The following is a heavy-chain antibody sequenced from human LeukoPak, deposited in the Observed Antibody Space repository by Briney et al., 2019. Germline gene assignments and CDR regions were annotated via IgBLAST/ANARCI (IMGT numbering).Heavy chain of an antibody. CDR1: GFTFDDHA. CDR2: ISWYSGNI. Sequence: QPGGSLRLSCVASGFTFDDHAMHWVRQAPGKGLEWVSSISWYSGNIGYADSVKGRFSISRDNAKNTLYLEMNSLRTNDTALYFCARVVWRRAFYYAMDVWGLGTTVAVSS. V-gene: IGHV3-9*01. J-gene: IGHJ6*02. D-gene: IGHD2-21*01. CDR3: ARVVWRRAFYYAMDV.